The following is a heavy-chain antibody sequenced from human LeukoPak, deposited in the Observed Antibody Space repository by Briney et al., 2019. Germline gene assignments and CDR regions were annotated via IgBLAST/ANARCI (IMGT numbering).Heavy chain of an antibody. CDR1: GGSISSYY. D-gene: IGHD6-13*01. Sequence: SETLSLTCTVSGGSISSYYWSWIRQPAGQGLEWIGRIYTSGSTNYNPSLKSRVTMSVDTSKNQFSLKLSSVTAADTAVYYCARDSIAAAGRGFDPWGQGTLVTVSS. CDR3: ARDSIAAAGRGFDP. V-gene: IGHV4-4*07. J-gene: IGHJ5*02. CDR2: IYTSGST.